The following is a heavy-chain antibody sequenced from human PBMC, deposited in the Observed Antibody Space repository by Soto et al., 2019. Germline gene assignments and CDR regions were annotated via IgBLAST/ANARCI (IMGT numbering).Heavy chain of an antibody. CDR3: AKVAAAMGVIGAFDI. V-gene: IGHV3-9*01. CDR2: ISWNSGSI. Sequence: GGSLRLSCAASGLTFDDYAMHWVRQAPGKGLEWVSGISWNSGSIGYADSVKGRFTISRDNAKNSLYLQMNSLRAEDTALYYCAKVAAAMGVIGAFDIWGLGTMVPVSS. D-gene: IGHD2-2*01. CDR1: GLTFDDYA. J-gene: IGHJ3*02.